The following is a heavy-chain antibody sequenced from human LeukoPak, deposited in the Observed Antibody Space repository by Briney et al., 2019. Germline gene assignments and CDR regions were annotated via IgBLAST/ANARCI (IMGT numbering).Heavy chain of an antibody. D-gene: IGHD3-22*01. CDR2: INHSGST. Sequence: SETLSLTCTVSGGSISSYYWTWIRQSPGKGLEWIGEINHSGSTNYNPSLKSRVTISVDTSKNQFSLKLSSVTAADTAVYYCARPRYYYDSSGYYNTLRAFDIWGQGTMVTVSS. CDR3: ARPRYYYDSSGYYNTLRAFDI. V-gene: IGHV4-34*01. J-gene: IGHJ3*02. CDR1: GGSISSYY.